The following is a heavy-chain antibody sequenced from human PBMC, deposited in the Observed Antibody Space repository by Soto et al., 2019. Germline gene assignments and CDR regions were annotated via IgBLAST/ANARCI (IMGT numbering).Heavy chain of an antibody. CDR3: ARAADGMDV. J-gene: IGHJ6*02. D-gene: IGHD6-25*01. V-gene: IGHV3-30-3*01. CDR1: GFTFSSYA. Sequence: PGGSLRLSCAASGFTFSSYAMHWVRQAPGKGLEWVAVISYDGSNKYYADSVKGRFTISRDNSKNTLYLQMNSLRAEDTAVYYCARAADGMDVWGQGTTVTVSS. CDR2: ISYDGSNK.